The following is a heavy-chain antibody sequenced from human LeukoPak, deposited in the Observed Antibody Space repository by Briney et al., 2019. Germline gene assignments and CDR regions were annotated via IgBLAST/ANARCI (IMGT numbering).Heavy chain of an antibody. Sequence: GESLKISCKGSGYSFTSYWIGWVRQMPGKGLEWMGIIYPGDSDTRYSSSFQGQVTISADKSISTAYLQWSGLKASDTAMYYCARPMTTVTTDYWGQGTLVTVSS. CDR2: IYPGDSDT. V-gene: IGHV5-51*01. CDR1: GYSFTSYW. J-gene: IGHJ4*02. D-gene: IGHD4-17*01. CDR3: ARPMTTVTTDY.